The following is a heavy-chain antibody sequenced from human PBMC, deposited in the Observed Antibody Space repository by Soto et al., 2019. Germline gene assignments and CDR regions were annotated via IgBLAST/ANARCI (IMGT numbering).Heavy chain of an antibody. CDR1: GGSISSSSYY. CDR3: ARSLLFIVGAHGGFDY. Sequence: SETLSLTCTVSGGSISSSSYYWGWIRQPPGKGLEWIGSIYYSGSTYYNPSLKSRVTISVDTSKNQFSLKLSSVTAADTAVYYCARSLLFIVGAHGGFDYWGQGTLVTVSS. D-gene: IGHD1-26*01. J-gene: IGHJ4*02. V-gene: IGHV4-39*01. CDR2: IYYSGST.